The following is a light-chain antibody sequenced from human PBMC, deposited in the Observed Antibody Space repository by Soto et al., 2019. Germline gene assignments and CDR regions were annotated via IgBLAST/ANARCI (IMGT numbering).Light chain of an antibody. V-gene: IGKV1-33*01. CDR1: QDISNY. J-gene: IGKJ2*01. CDR2: DAS. CDR3: QQYDNPPYT. Sequence: DIQMTQSPSSLSASVGDRVTITCQASQDISNYLNWYQQKPGKAPKLLIYDASNLETGVPSRFXXXGSGTDFTFTISSLQPEDIATYYCQQYDNPPYTFGQGTKLEIK.